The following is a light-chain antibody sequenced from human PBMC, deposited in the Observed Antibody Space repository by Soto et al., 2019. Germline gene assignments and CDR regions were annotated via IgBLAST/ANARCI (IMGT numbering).Light chain of an antibody. CDR2: SNN. Sequence: QSVLTQPPSASGTPGQRVTISCSGSSSNIGSNTVNWYQQLPGTAPKLLIYSNNQRPSGVPDRFSGSKSGTSASLAISGLQSEDEADYDCAAWDDSLNGLFGGVTKLTVL. V-gene: IGLV1-44*01. CDR3: AAWDDSLNGL. CDR1: SSNIGSNT. J-gene: IGLJ2*01.